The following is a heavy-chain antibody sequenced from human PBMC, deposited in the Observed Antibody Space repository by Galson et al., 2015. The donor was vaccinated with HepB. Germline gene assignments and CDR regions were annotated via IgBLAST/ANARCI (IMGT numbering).Heavy chain of an antibody. CDR1: GYSFTSYW. CDR2: IDPSDSYT. D-gene: IGHD3-10*01. V-gene: IGHV5-10-1*01. Sequence: QSGAEVTKPGESLRISCKGSGYSFTSYWISWVRQMPGKGLEWMGRIDPSDSYTNYSPSFQGHVTISADKSISTAYLQWSSLKASDTAMYYCARHGEIGELLGVYEGYYFDYWGQGTLVTVSS. CDR3: ARHGEIGELLGVYEGYYFDY. J-gene: IGHJ4*02.